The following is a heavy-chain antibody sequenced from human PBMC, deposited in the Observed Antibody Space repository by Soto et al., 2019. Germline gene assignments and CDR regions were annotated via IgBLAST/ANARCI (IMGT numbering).Heavy chain of an antibody. D-gene: IGHD2-21*02. Sequence: GGSLRLSCAASGFTFSSYGMHWVRQAPGKGLEWVAVISYDGSNKYYADSVKGRFTISRDNSKNTLYLQMNSLRAEDTAVYYCAKGKTLGINCPDCYSNYFDYWGQGTLVTVSS. CDR2: ISYDGSNK. V-gene: IGHV3-30*18. CDR3: AKGKTLGINCPDCYSNYFDY. CDR1: GFTFSSYG. J-gene: IGHJ4*02.